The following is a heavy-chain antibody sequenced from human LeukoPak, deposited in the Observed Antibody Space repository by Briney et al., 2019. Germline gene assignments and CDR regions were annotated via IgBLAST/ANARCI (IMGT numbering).Heavy chain of an antibody. CDR2: IKQDGSEK. D-gene: IGHD6-19*01. V-gene: IGHV3-7*03. Sequence: PGGSLRLSCAVSGFSFSSHAMNWVRQAPGRGLEWVANIKQDGSEKYYVDSVKGRFTISRDNAKNSLYLLMNSLRAEDTAVYYCARPDSSGHNWFDPWGQGTLVTVSS. CDR3: ARPDSSGHNWFDP. CDR1: GFSFSSHA. J-gene: IGHJ5*02.